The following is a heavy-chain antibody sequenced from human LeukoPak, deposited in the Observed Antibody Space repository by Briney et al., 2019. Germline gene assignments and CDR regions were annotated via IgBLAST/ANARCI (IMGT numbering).Heavy chain of an antibody. V-gene: IGHV3-66*02. J-gene: IGHJ3*02. Sequence: GGSLRLSCAASGFTVTGSYINWVRQAPGKGLEWISVTYSGGTTYYSGSVKGRFTISRDNSKNTLYLQTNSLRAEDTAVYYCARDSSSWDVGAFDIWGQGTMVTVSS. D-gene: IGHD6-13*01. CDR1: GFTVTGSY. CDR2: TYSGGTT. CDR3: ARDSSSWDVGAFDI.